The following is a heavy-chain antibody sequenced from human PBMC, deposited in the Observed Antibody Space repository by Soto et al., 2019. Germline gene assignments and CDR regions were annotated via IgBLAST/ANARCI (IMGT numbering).Heavy chain of an antibody. Sequence: ASVKVSCKASGYTFTGYYMHWVRQAPGQGLEWMGWINPNSGGTNYAQKFQGRVTMTRDTSISTAYMELSRLRSDETAVYYCASDSSSSWGGFGYWGQGTLVTVSS. J-gene: IGHJ4*02. CDR3: ASDSSSSWGGFGY. V-gene: IGHV1-2*02. CDR2: INPNSGGT. CDR1: GYTFTGYY. D-gene: IGHD6-6*01.